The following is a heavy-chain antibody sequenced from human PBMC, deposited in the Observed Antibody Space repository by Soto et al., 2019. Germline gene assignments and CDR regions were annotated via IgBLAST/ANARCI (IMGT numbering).Heavy chain of an antibody. CDR1: GGTFSSYT. CDR2: IIPILGIA. V-gene: IGHV1-69*02. Sequence: SVKVSCKASGGTFSSYTISWVRQAPGQGLEWMGRIIPILGIANYAQKFQGRVTITADKSTSTAYMELSSLRSEDTAVYYCARGLRAVAGTHYFQQWGQGTLVTVSS. J-gene: IGHJ1*01. CDR3: ARGLRAVAGTHYFQQ. D-gene: IGHD6-19*01.